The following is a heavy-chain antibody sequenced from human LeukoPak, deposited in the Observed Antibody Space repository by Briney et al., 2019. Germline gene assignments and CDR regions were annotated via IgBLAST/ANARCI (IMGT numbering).Heavy chain of an antibody. CDR1: GYTFTSYG. CDR2: ISTYNGNT. J-gene: IGHJ4*02. Sequence: GASVKVSCKASGYTFTSYGITWVRQAPGQGLEWMGWISTYNGNTNYAQKLQGTVTVTTDTSTSTAYMELRSLTSDDTAVYYCARAGPNGISYFFDYWGQGTLVTVSS. V-gene: IGHV1-18*01. D-gene: IGHD1-1*01. CDR3: ARAGPNGISYFFDY.